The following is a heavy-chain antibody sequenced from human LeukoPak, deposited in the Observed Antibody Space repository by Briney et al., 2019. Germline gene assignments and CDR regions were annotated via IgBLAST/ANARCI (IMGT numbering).Heavy chain of an antibody. CDR3: ATKRDGYKSFFDC. J-gene: IGHJ4*02. V-gene: IGHV4-34*01. CDR1: GGSFSAYY. D-gene: IGHD5-24*01. Sequence: PSETLSLTCAVYGGSFSAYYWSWIRQPPGKGLEWMGEINHSGSTNYNPSLKSRVTISVDTSNTQFSLKLSSVTAADTAVYYCATKRDGYKSFFDCWGQGTLVTVSS. CDR2: INHSGST.